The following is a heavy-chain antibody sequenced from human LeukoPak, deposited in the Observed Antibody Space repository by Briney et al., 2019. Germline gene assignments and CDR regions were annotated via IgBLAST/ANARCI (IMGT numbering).Heavy chain of an antibody. Sequence: GGSLRLSCAASGFTFSDYEMNWVRQAPGKGLEWLSHISVSGTTIHYADSVKGRFTTSRDNAKNSVYLQMTSLRAEDTALYYCAKDRGIISDYWGQGILVTVSS. CDR2: ISVSGTTI. J-gene: IGHJ4*02. V-gene: IGHV3-48*03. CDR3: AKDRGIISDY. D-gene: IGHD3-10*01. CDR1: GFTFSDYE.